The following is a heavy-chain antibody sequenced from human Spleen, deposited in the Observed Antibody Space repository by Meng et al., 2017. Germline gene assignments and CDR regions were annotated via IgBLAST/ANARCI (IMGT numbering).Heavy chain of an antibody. V-gene: IGHV4-34*01. CDR2: INHSGST. CDR1: GGSFGSYY. Sequence: QVQVQQWGAGLLKPSETLSLTCAVYGGSFGSYYGTWIRQPPGKGLEWIGEINHSGSTTYNPSLKSRVTISVDASKKQYSLKLTSVTAADTAVYYCARGVNFHYFNYWGQGTLVTVSS. D-gene: IGHD2/OR15-2a*01. J-gene: IGHJ4*02. CDR3: ARGVNFHYFNY.